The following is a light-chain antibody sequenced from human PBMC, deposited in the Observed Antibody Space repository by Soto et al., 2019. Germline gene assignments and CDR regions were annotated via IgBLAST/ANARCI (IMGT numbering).Light chain of an antibody. CDR2: DAS. V-gene: IGKV1-5*01. J-gene: IGKJ1*01. CDR3: QQYNSYST. CDR1: QSISTW. Sequence: DIQMTQYPSTLSASVGDRVTITCRASQSISTWLAWYQQKPGKAPKLLIYDASSLESGVPSRFSGSGSGTEFTLTISSLQPEDFASYYCQQYNSYSTFGQGTKVDI.